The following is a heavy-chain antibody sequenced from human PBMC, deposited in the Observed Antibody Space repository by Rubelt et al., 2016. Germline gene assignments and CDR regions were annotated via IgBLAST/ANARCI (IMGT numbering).Heavy chain of an antibody. CDR1: GFSLSTSGVG. D-gene: IGHD3-10*01. V-gene: IGHV2-5*01. CDR3: AHEEFGETTGYFDY. CDR2: IYWNDDK. Sequence: QITLKESGPTLVKPTQTLTLTCTFSGFSLSTSGVGVGWIRQPPGKALEWLALIYWNDDKRYSPSLKSRLTITKDTSKNQVVLTMTNMDPVDTATYYCAHEEFGETTGYFDYWGQGTLVTVSS. J-gene: IGHJ4*02.